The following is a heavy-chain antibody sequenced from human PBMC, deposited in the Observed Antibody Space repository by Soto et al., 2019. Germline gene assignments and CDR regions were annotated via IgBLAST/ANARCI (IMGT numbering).Heavy chain of an antibody. J-gene: IGHJ6*02. CDR3: AREIWSGYSRVHYYYYGMDV. D-gene: IGHD3-3*01. Sequence: GGSLRLSCAASGFTFSSYWMSWVRQAPGKGLEWVANIKQDGSEKYYVDSVKGRFTICRDNAKNSLYLQMNSLRAEDTAVYYCAREIWSGYSRVHYYYYGMDVWGQGTTVTVSS. CDR1: GFTFSSYW. CDR2: IKQDGSEK. V-gene: IGHV3-7*03.